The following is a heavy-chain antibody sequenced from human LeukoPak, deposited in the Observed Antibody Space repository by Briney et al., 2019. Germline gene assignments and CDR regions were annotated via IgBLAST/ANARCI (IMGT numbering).Heavy chain of an antibody. Sequence: SETLSLTCTVSGYSISSGYYWGWMWQPPRKGLGWIGSIYHSGSTHYNPSLKSRVTISVDTSKNQFSLKLSSVTAADTAVYYCAREAGGYGGNENYYYMDVWGKGTTVTVSS. D-gene: IGHD5-12*01. J-gene: IGHJ6*03. CDR1: GYSISSGYY. CDR3: AREAGGYGGNENYYYMDV. V-gene: IGHV4-38-2*02. CDR2: IYHSGST.